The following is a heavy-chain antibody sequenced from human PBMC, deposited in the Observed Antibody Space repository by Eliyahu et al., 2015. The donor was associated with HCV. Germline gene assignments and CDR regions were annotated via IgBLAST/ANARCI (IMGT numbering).Heavy chain of an antibody. CDR1: GGSISSGGYY. V-gene: IGHV4-31*03. CDR2: IYYRWGP. Sequence: QVQLQESGPGLVKPSQTLSLTCTVSGGSISSGGYYWSWICQHPGKGLEWTGYIYYRWGPHHNPSLKSRVTISVDTSKNQFSLKLSSVTAADTAVYYCATVLRFLEWFDYWGQGTLVTVSS. CDR3: ATVLRFLEWFDY. D-gene: IGHD3-3*01. J-gene: IGHJ4*02.